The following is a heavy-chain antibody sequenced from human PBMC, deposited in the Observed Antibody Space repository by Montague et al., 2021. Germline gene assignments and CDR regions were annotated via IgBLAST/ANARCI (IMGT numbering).Heavy chain of an antibody. D-gene: IGHD4-23*01. J-gene: IGHJ4*02. CDR1: GGSTTTSNYY. CDR2: VYYRGST. Sequence: SETLSLTCAVSGGSTTTSNYYWGWIRQPLGKGLEWIGSVYYRGSTYYNPSLKSRVTIFIDTSKKKFSLKLTSVTAADTAVYSCARQTVVSPHFDYWGQGTRVTVSS. V-gene: IGHV4-39*01. CDR3: ARQTVVSPHFDY.